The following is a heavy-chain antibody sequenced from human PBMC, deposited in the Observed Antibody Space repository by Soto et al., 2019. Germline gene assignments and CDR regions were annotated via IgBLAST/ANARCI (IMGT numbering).Heavy chain of an antibody. D-gene: IGHD3-22*01. V-gene: IGHV4-30-4*01. Sequence: SETLSLTCTVSGGSISSGDYWSWIRQPPGKGLEWIGYIYHSGGTYYNPSLNSRATMSVDTSQNQFSLKLSSVSAADTAVYYCARTKYYYDSTAYIFDYWGQGALVTVSS. CDR2: IYHSGGT. CDR1: GGSISSGDY. J-gene: IGHJ4*02. CDR3: ARTKYYYDSTAYIFDY.